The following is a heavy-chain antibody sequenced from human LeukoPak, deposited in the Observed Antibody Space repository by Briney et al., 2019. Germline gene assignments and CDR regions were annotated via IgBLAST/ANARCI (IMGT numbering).Heavy chain of an antibody. J-gene: IGHJ4*02. CDR2: IFPVFGTA. CDR1: GGTFSNYA. Sequence: SVKVSCKTSGGTFSNYAINWVRQAPGQGLEWMGGIFPVFGTANYAQKFQGRVTLTTDESTSTAYMDLTSLGSEDTAVYYCARGNYWSEFDHWGQGTLVTVSS. D-gene: IGHD1-7*01. CDR3: ARGNYWSEFDH. V-gene: IGHV1-69*05.